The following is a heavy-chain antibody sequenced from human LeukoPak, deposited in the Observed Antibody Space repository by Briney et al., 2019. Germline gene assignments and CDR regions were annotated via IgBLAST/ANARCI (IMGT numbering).Heavy chain of an antibody. CDR2: IYPGDSDT. V-gene: IGHV5-51*01. CDR3: ARRLSSTPLYDF. D-gene: IGHD2-2*01. CDR1: GYTFTSFW. J-gene: IGHJ4*02. Sequence: GESLKICCKGSGYTFTSFWIGWVRPMPGKGLEWMGIIYPGDSDTRYSSSFQGQVTISADKSISTAYLQWSSLKASDTAMYYCARRLSSTPLYDFWGQGTLVTVSS.